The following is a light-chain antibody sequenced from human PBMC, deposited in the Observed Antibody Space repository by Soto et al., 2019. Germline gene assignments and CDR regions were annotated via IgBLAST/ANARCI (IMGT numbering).Light chain of an antibody. CDR2: DAS. J-gene: IGKJ1*01. V-gene: IGKV3-15*01. CDR3: QQYGDRPRT. CDR1: QYIGSA. Sequence: EVVLTQSPATLSVSPGDRATLSCRASQYIGSAVAWYYQRSGQAPRLLIFDASVRVPTTPARFSGSVSGTEFTLTISSLESEDFAVYFCQQYGDRPRTFGQGTKVEIK.